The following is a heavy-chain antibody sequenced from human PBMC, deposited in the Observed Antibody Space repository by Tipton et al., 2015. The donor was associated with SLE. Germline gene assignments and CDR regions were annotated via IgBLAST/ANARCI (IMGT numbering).Heavy chain of an antibody. CDR3: ARPREGDPDAFDI. V-gene: IGHV4-34*01. Sequence: TLSLTCTVSGGSISSYYWSWIRQPPGKGLEWIGEINHSGSTNYNPSLKSRVTISVDTSKNQFSLKLSSVTAADTAVYYCARPREGDPDAFDIWGQGTMVTVSS. CDR1: GGSISSYY. CDR2: INHSGST. D-gene: IGHD3-16*01. J-gene: IGHJ3*02.